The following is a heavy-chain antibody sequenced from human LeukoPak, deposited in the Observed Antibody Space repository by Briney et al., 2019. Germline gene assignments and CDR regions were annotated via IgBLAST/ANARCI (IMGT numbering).Heavy chain of an antibody. V-gene: IGHV1-2*02. Sequence: ASVKVSCKASGYTFTGYYMHWVRQAPGQGLEWMGWINPNSGGTNYAQKFQGRVTMTRDTSISTAYMELSRLRSDDTAVYYCARDYSEWLSGEYYYHYGMDVWGQGTTVTVSS. D-gene: IGHD3-3*01. J-gene: IGHJ6*02. CDR2: INPNSGGT. CDR1: GYTFTGYY. CDR3: ARDYSEWLSGEYYYHYGMDV.